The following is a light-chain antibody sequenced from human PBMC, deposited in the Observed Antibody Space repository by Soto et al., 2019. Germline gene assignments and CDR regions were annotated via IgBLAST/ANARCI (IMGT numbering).Light chain of an antibody. CDR3: QSYDSSLSGGL. CDR2: GNS. J-gene: IGLJ3*02. Sequence: QSVLTQPPSVSGAPGQRVTISCTGSSSNIGAGYDVHWYQQLPGTAPKLLIYGNSNRPSGVPDRFSGSKSGTSASLAITGLQAEEEADYYCQSYDSSLSGGLFGGGTKLTVL. V-gene: IGLV1-40*01. CDR1: SSNIGAGYD.